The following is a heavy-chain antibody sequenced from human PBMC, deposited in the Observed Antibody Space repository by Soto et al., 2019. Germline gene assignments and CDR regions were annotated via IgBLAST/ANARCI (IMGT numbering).Heavy chain of an antibody. CDR1: HESFGGYY. D-gene: IGHD2-15*01. J-gene: IGHJ4*02. CDR2: INHRGST. CDR3: ARWKYHHYFSDNFKTSYFFDS. V-gene: IGHV4-34*01. Sequence: SDTLSLTCSVYHESFGGYYCNFVRQTPLKWLEWIVNINHRGSTNYNPSLKSRVTMTVDMSKNQFSLNITSVTAADAAVYFCARWKYHHYFSDNFKTSYFFDSWGQGSLVTVSS.